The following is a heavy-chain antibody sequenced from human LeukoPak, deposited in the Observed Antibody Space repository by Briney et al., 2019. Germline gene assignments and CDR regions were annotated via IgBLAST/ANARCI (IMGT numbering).Heavy chain of an antibody. CDR3: ARDTGGSGDGYSYYFDY. Sequence: GGSLRLSCAASGFTFSSYGMHWVRQAPGKGLEWVAVIWYDGSNKYYADSVKGRFTISRDNSKNTLYLQMNSLRAEDTAVYYCARDTGGSGDGYSYYFDYWGQGTLVTVSS. CDR2: IWYDGSNK. CDR1: GFTFSSYG. J-gene: IGHJ4*02. D-gene: IGHD5-24*01. V-gene: IGHV3-33*01.